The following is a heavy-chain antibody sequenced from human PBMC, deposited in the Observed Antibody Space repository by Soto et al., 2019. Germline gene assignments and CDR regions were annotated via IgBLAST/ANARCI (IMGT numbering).Heavy chain of an antibody. D-gene: IGHD3-10*01. CDR3: AKAPRRQGYYGSGHYYYGMDV. CDR1: GFTFSSYA. CDR2: ISGSGGST. Sequence: PGGSLRLSCAASGFTFSSYAMSWVRQAPGKGLEWVSAISGSGGSTYYADSVKGRFTISRDNSKNTLYLQMNSLRAEDTAVYYCAKAPRRQGYYGSGHYYYGMDVWGQGTTVTVSS. J-gene: IGHJ6*02. V-gene: IGHV3-23*01.